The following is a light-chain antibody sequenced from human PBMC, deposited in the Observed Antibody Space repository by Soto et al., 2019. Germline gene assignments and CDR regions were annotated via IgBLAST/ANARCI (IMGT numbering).Light chain of an antibody. CDR1: QTISTY. V-gene: IGKV1-39*01. Sequence: DIQMTQSPSSLSASVGDRVMITCRASQTISTYLNWYQQKPGTAPKLLIYDASTLQSGVPSRFSGSGSGTDFTLTISNLQPEDFATFYCQQYNSYSRTFGQGTKV. J-gene: IGKJ1*01. CDR2: DAS. CDR3: QQYNSYSRT.